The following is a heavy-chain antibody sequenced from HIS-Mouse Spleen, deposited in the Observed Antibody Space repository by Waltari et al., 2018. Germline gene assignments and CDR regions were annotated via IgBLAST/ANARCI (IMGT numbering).Heavy chain of an antibody. CDR2: IYYSGST. CDR3: AREIPYSSSWYDWYFDL. D-gene: IGHD6-13*01. CDR1: GGSISSSIYY. Sequence: QLQLQESGPGLVKPSENLSLTCTVSGGSISSSIYYLCRIRQPPGKGLEWIGSIYYSGSTYYNPSLKSRVTISVDTSKNQFSLKLSSVTAADTAVYYCAREIPYSSSWYDWYFDLWGRGTLVTVSS. V-gene: IGHV4-39*07. J-gene: IGHJ2*01.